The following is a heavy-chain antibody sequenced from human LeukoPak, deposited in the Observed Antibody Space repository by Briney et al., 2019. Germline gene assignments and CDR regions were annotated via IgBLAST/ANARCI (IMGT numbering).Heavy chain of an antibody. CDR3: ARGGLRYYYYGMDV. CDR1: GDSISSYY. V-gene: IGHV4-59*12. J-gene: IGHJ6*02. CDR2: IYYSGST. Sequence: SETLSLTCTVSGDSISSYYWTWIRQPPGKGLEWIGYIYYSGSTYYNPSLKSRVTISVDTSKNQFSLKLSSVTAADTAVYYCARGGLRYYYYGMDVWGQGTTVTVSS.